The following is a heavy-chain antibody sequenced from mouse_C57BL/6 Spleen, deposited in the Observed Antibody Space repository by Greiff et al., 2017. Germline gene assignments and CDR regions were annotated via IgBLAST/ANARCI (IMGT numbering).Heavy chain of an antibody. CDR2: INPSSGYT. J-gene: IGHJ1*03. CDR3: ARTYYGSSSDWYFDV. D-gene: IGHD1-1*01. CDR1: GYTFTSYW. Sequence: VQRVESGAELAKPGASVKLSCKASGYTFTSYWMHWVKQRPGQGLEWIGYINPSSGYTKYNQKFKDKATLTADKSSSTAYMQLSSLTYEDSAVYYCARTYYGSSSDWYFDVWGTGTTVTVSS. V-gene: IGHV1-7*01.